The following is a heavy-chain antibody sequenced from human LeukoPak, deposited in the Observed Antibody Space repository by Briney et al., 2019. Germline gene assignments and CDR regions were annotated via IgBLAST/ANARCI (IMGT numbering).Heavy chain of an antibody. CDR1: GFTFSSYW. CDR2: IKQDGSEK. V-gene: IGHV3-7*01. D-gene: IGHD1-20*01. Sequence: PGGSLRLSCAASGFTFSSYWMSWVRQAPGKGLEWVANIKQDGSEKYYVDFVKGRFTISRDNAKNSLYLQMNSLRAEDTAVYYCARDNWNERKDYWGQGTLVTVSS. CDR3: ARDNWNERKDY. J-gene: IGHJ4*02.